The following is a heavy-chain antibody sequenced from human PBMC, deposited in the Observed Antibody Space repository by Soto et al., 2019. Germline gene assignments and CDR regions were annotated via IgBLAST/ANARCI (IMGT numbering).Heavy chain of an antibody. CDR3: ARVSHYYDRCGYLGGCDY. CDR2: INPNSGGT. CDR1: GYTFTGYY. V-gene: IGHV1-2*04. J-gene: IGHJ4*02. D-gene: IGHD3-22*01. Sequence: QVQLVQSGAEVKKPGASVKVSCKASGYTFTGYYMHWVRQAPGQGLEWMGWINPNSGGTNYAKKLQGWVTMTWDTSISTTYMKLSRLRSDDTAVYYCARVSHYYDRCGYLGGCDYWGQGPLVTVSS.